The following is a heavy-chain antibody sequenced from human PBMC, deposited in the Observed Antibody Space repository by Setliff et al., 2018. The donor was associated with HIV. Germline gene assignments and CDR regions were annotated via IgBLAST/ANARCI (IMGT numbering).Heavy chain of an antibody. CDR3: AKVFHDYGDSSTFDY. J-gene: IGHJ4*02. D-gene: IGHD4-17*01. Sequence: GGSLRLSCAASGFTFSSYSMNWVRQAPGKGLEWVSYISSSSSYTHYADSVKGRFTISRDNVKNSLYLQMNSLRAEDTAVYYCAKVFHDYGDSSTFDYWGQGTLVTVSS. CDR2: ISSSSSYT. CDR1: GFTFSSYS. V-gene: IGHV3-21*04.